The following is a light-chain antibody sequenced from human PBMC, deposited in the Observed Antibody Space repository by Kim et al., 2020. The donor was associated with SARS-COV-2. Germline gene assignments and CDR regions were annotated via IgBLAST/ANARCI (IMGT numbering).Light chain of an antibody. CDR3: QQYNNWTPPVT. CDR2: GAS. Sequence: SRGESATLYCRASQRVSSNLAWYQQKPGQAPRHLIYGASTRATRIPARFSGSGSGTEFTLTISSLQSEDFEVYYCQQYNNWTPPVTFGQGTRLE. J-gene: IGKJ5*01. V-gene: IGKV3-15*01. CDR1: QRVSSN.